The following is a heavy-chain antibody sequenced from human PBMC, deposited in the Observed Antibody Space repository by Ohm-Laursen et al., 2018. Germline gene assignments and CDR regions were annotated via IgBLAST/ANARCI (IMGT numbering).Heavy chain of an antibody. Sequence: ASVKVSCKASGHSFTSYDINWVRQATGQGLEWMGWMNPNSGNTGYAQKFQGRATMTRNTSISTAYMELSSLRSEDTAVYYCAAGGSTMIDYAFDIWGQGTMVTVSS. V-gene: IGHV1-8*01. J-gene: IGHJ3*02. D-gene: IGHD3-22*01. CDR2: MNPNSGNT. CDR1: GHSFTSYD. CDR3: AAGGSTMIDYAFDI.